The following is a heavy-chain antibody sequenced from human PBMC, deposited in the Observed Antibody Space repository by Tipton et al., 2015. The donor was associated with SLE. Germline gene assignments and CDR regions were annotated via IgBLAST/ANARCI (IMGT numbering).Heavy chain of an antibody. CDR3: AKDTGVGNSLYYFDS. V-gene: IGHV3-43*01. Sequence: GSLRLSCAASGFALEDYTMHWVRQAPGKGLEWVSLISWDGGRTYYADSVKGRFTMSKDNRIDSLFLEMNSLRTEDTALYYCAKDTGVGNSLYYFDSWGQGTLVTVSS. D-gene: IGHD5-18*01. J-gene: IGHJ4*02. CDR1: GFALEDYT. CDR2: ISWDGGRT.